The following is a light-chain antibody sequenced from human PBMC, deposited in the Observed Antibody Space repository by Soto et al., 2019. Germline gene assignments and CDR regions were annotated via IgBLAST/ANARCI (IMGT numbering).Light chain of an antibody. CDR3: QQYGSSPLIT. J-gene: IGKJ5*01. CDR1: QGIGDT. CDR2: GVS. Sequence: EIVLTQSPGTLSLSPGQRATLSCRASQGIGDTLAWYQQKPGQAPKFLIYGVSSRATGIPDRFSGSGSGTDFTLTISRLEPEDFAVYHCQQYGSSPLITFGQGTRLEI. V-gene: IGKV3-20*01.